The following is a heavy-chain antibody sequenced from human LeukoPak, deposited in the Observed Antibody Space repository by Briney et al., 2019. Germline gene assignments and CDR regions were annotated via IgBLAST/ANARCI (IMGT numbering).Heavy chain of an antibody. D-gene: IGHD3-16*01. CDR1: GFTVSTSY. Sequence: GGSLRLSCAASGFTVSTSYMTWVRQAPGKGLEWVSFIYSGGSTYYADSVKGRFTISRDSSKNTLYLQMHSLRVEDTAVYYCARGRITGYFDYWGQGTLVTVSS. CDR2: IYSGGST. V-gene: IGHV3-53*01. J-gene: IGHJ4*02. CDR3: ARGRITGYFDY.